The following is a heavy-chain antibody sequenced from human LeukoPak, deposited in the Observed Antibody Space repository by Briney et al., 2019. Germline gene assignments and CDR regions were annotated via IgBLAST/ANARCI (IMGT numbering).Heavy chain of an antibody. Sequence: GGSLRLSCAASGFTFSTYWMAWVRQAPGKGLEWVAHIKVDGSEKYYLESVKGRFTVSRDNAENSLFLQMSSLRVEDTALYYCAKWRWLQSEFENWGQGTLVTVSS. J-gene: IGHJ4*02. CDR1: GFTFSTYW. CDR3: AKWRWLQSEFEN. V-gene: IGHV3-7*01. CDR2: IKVDGSEK. D-gene: IGHD5-24*01.